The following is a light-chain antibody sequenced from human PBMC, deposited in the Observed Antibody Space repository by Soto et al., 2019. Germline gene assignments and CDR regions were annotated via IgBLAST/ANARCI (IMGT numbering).Light chain of an antibody. CDR3: AAWYDSLNGYV. J-gene: IGLJ1*01. V-gene: IGLV1-44*01. CDR1: SANIGSNT. Sequence: QSVLTQPPSASGTPGQRVTISCSGSSANIGSNTVNWHQQLPGTAPKLLIYSNNQRPSGVPDRFSGSKSGTSASLAISWLQSEDEADYYCAAWYDSLNGYVFGTGTKLAVL. CDR2: SNN.